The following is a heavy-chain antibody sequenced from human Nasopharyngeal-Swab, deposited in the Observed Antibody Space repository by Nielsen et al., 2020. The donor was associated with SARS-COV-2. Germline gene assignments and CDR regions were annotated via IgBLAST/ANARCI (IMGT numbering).Heavy chain of an antibody. Sequence: GESLKISCAASGFTFSSHAMTWVRQAPGKGLEWVSTISGGGGSTYYADSVTGRFTISKDNSENMLYLQLNSLRVEDTAVYYCATWMTAHFDYWGQGTLVT. CDR1: GFTFSSHA. CDR2: ISGGGGST. D-gene: IGHD5-18*01. V-gene: IGHV3-23*01. CDR3: ATWMTAHFDY. J-gene: IGHJ4*02.